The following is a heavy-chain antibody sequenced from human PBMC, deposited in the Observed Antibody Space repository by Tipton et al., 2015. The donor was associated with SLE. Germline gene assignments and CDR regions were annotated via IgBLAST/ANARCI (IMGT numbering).Heavy chain of an antibody. J-gene: IGHJ4*02. D-gene: IGHD6-19*01. V-gene: IGHV4-61*02. CDR1: GGSISSGRYY. Sequence: TLSLTCTVSGGSISSGRYYWSWIRQPAGKGLEWIGRIYTSGSTNYNPSLKSRVTISVDTSKKQFSLKLSSVTAADTAVYYCAKTTVYSNDWPYFDHWGQGTLVTVSS. CDR2: IYTSGST. CDR3: AKTTVYSNDWPYFDH.